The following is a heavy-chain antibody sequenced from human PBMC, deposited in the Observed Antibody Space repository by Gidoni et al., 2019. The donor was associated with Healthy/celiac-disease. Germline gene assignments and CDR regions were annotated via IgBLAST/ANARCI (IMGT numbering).Heavy chain of an antibody. CDR2: IYYSGST. CDR3: ARGRRLQQLVPDAFDI. J-gene: IGHJ3*02. V-gene: IGHV4-31*03. CDR1: GGSISSGGYY. Sequence: QVQLQESGPGLVKPSQTLSLTCTVSGGSISSGGYYWSWIRQHPGKGLEWIGYIYYSGSTYYNPSLKSRVTISVDTSKNQCSLKLSSVTAADTAVYYCARGRRLQQLVPDAFDIWGQGTMVTVSS. D-gene: IGHD6-13*01.